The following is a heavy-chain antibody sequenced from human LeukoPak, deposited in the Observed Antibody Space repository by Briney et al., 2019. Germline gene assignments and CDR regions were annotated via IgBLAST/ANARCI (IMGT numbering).Heavy chain of an antibody. CDR3: ARVPNWGTIDDY. Sequence: ASVKVSCKASGYTFTGCYMHWVRQAPGQGLEWMGWINSNSGGTNYAQKFQGRVTMTRDTSISTAYMDLSRLRSDDTAVYYCARVPNWGTIDDYWGQGTLVTVSS. J-gene: IGHJ4*02. CDR2: INSNSGGT. D-gene: IGHD7-27*01. V-gene: IGHV1-2*02. CDR1: GYTFTGCY.